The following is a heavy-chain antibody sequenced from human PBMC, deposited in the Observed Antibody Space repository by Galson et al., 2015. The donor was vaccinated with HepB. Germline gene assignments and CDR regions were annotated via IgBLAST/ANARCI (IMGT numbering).Heavy chain of an antibody. CDR3: ARETGYCSSTSCSARRAFDV. D-gene: IGHD2-2*01. J-gene: IGHJ3*01. Sequence: TLSLTCPVSGFSISSGHYYWDWIRQHPGRGLEWIGYIYSSGSTYYNPSLKSRISISIDTSKNQFSLKLSSVAAADTAVYSCARETGYCSSTSCSARRAFDVWGQGTMVTVSS. CDR2: IYSSGST. V-gene: IGHV4-31*03. CDR1: GFSISSGHYY.